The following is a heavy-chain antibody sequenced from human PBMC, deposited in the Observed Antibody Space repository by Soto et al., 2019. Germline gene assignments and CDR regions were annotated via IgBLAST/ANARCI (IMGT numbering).Heavy chain of an antibody. J-gene: IGHJ4*02. CDR1: GFAFSTYA. V-gene: IGHV3-30*18. Sequence: QVQLVESGGGVVQPGRSLRLSCAASGFAFSTYAMHWVRQAPGKGLEWVAVMSYDGSNKYYADSVKGRFTISRDNSKNRLYLQMNSLRTEDTAVYYCAKDPGYGDYEDYFDYWGQRTLVTVSS. CDR2: MSYDGSNK. D-gene: IGHD4-17*01. CDR3: AKDPGYGDYEDYFDY.